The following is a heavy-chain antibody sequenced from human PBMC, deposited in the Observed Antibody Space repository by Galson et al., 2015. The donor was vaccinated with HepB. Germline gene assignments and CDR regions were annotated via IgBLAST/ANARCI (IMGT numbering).Heavy chain of an antibody. J-gene: IGHJ5*02. CDR2: IDWDDDK. CDR3: ARMMSERPWFDP. CDR1: GFSLRTSGMC. D-gene: IGHD5-24*01. V-gene: IGHV2-70*11. Sequence: PALVKPTPTLTLPCTFSGFSLRTSGMCVSWIRQPPGKALEWLARIDWDDDKYYSTSLKTRLTISKDTSKNQVVLTMTNMDPVDTATYYCARMMSERPWFDPWGQGTLVTVSS.